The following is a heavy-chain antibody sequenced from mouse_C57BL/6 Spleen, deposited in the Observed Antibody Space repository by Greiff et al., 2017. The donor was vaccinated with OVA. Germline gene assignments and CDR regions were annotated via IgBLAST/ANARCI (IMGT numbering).Heavy chain of an antibody. CDR1: GYTFTSYW. CDR3: ARERARGYATDY. Sequence: QVQLQQPGAELVMPGASVKLSCKASGYTFTSYWMHWVKQRPGQGLEWIGEIDPSDSYTNYNQTFKGKSTLTVDKSSSTAYMQLSSLTSEDSAVYYCARERARGYATDYWGQGTSVTVSS. CDR2: IDPSDSYT. V-gene: IGHV1-69*01. J-gene: IGHJ4*01. D-gene: IGHD3-3*01.